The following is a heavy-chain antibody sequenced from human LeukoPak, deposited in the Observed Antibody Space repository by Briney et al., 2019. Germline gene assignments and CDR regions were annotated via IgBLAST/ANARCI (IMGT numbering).Heavy chain of an antibody. CDR3: AREGRSSPTDY. J-gene: IGHJ4*02. V-gene: IGHV3-48*04. CDR1: GFTFSSYS. D-gene: IGHD6-13*01. CDR2: ISSSSSTI. Sequence: GGSLRLSCAASGFTFSSYSMNWVRQAPGKGLEWVSYISSSSSTIYYADSVKGRFTISRDNAKNSLYLQMNSLRAEDTAVYYCAREGRSSPTDYWGQGTLVTVSS.